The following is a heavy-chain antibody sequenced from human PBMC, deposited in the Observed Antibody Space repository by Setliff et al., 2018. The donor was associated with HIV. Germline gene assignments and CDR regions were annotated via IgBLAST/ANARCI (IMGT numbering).Heavy chain of an antibody. CDR3: VKGRSGSYHW. V-gene: IGHV4-38-2*02. CDR1: GGSISSDYY. D-gene: IGHD1-26*01. CDR2: IYHSGKT. J-gene: IGHJ4*02. Sequence: SETLSLTCNVSGGSISSDYYWNWVRQPPGQGLEWIGSIYHSGKTYSNPSLKGRFTISRDNPKNTVYLQMNRLTPEDTAVYYCVKGRSGSYHWWGQGTLVTVSS.